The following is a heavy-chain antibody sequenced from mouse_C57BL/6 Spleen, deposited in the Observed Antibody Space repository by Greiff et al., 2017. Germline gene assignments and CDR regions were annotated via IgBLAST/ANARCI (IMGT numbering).Heavy chain of an antibody. D-gene: IGHD3-3*01. Sequence: QVQLQQPGAELVKPGASVTLSCKASGYTFTSYWMHWVKQRPGQGLEWIGMIHPNSGSTNYNEKFKSKATLTVDKSSSTAYMQLSSLTSEDSAVYYCAREGGRVYYVDYWGQGTTLTVSS. CDR2: IHPNSGST. J-gene: IGHJ2*01. CDR1: GYTFTSYW. CDR3: AREGGRVYYVDY. V-gene: IGHV1-64*01.